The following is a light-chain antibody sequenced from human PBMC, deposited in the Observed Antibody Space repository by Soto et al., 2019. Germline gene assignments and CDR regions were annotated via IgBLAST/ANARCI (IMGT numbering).Light chain of an antibody. V-gene: IGLV4-60*02. CDR2: LEGSGNY. CDR3: ETWDSNTPWV. J-gene: IGLJ3*02. Sequence: QSVLTQSSSASASLGSSVKLTCSLSSGHSSYTIAWHQQQPGKAPRHLMKLEGSGNYNKGSGVPDRFSGSSSGADRYLTISNLQFEDEADYYCETWDSNTPWVFGGGTKLTVL. CDR1: SGHSSYT.